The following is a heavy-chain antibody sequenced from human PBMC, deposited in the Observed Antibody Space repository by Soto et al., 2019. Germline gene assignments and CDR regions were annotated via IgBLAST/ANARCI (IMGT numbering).Heavy chain of an antibody. J-gene: IGHJ4*02. D-gene: IGHD3-10*01. V-gene: IGHV1-18*01. CDR2: ISAYNGNT. CDR1: GYTFTSYA. Sequence: QVQLVQSGAEVKKPGASVKVSCKAPGYTFTSYAISWVRQAPGQGRERMGWISAYNGNTNYAQKLQGRVTMTTDTWTSTGDAALRGWRSDDTAGYYCASRWFGEFVDYFDFWGQGALVTVSS. CDR3: ASRWFGEFVDYFDF.